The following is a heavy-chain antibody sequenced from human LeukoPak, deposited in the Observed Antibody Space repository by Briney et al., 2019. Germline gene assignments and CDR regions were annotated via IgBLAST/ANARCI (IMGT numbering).Heavy chain of an antibody. CDR3: ARRRPNYGDYDY. J-gene: IGHJ4*02. D-gene: IGHD4-17*01. CDR2: IYYSVTT. CDR1: CGSLTICSCY. Sequence: SETLSLPCTVSCGSLTICSCYWSWIRQPPGRGLESIGYIYYSVTTNYNPSTKSRVTISVDPSKNQFSLRLSSVTAADTAVYYCARRRPNYGDYDYWGQGTLVTVSS. V-gene: IGHV4-61*01.